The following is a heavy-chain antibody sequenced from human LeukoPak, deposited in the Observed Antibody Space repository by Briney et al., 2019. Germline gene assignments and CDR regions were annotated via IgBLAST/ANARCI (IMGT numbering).Heavy chain of an antibody. CDR1: GFTFSSYC. V-gene: IGHV3-30*03. CDR2: ISYDGSNK. CDR3: AREQFDYYYDSSGQFDY. Sequence: GGSLRLSCAASGFTFSSYCMHWVRQAPGKGLEWVAVISYDGSNKYYADSVKGRFTISRDNAKNSLYLQMNSLRAEDTAVYYCAREQFDYYYDSSGQFDYWGQGTLVTVSS. D-gene: IGHD3-22*01. J-gene: IGHJ4*02.